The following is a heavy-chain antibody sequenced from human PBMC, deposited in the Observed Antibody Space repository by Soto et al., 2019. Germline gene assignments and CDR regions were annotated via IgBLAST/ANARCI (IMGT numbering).Heavy chain of an antibody. Sequence: QVQLVQSGAEVKKPGASVKVSCKASGYTFTSYDINWVRQATGQGLEWMGWMNPNSGNTAYAQKYQGRAPMPRNTAVGKPHMGVSSLRSEDTAVYYCARADYSSATYRQYYYGMCAWGQRSTVTVS. CDR3: ARADYSSATYRQYYYGMCA. D-gene: IGHD6-25*01. J-gene: IGHJ6*02. CDR2: MNPNSGNT. V-gene: IGHV1-8*01. CDR1: GYTFTSYD.